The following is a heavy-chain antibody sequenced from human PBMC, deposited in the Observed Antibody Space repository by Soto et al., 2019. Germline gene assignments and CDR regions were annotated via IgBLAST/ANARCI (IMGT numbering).Heavy chain of an antibody. CDR3: ARVRYCSSTSCSIDYYYYYMDV. D-gene: IGHD2-2*01. V-gene: IGHV4-4*02. Sequence: PSETLSLTCAVSSGSIGSSNWWSWVRQPPGKGLEWIGEIYHSGSTNYNPSLKSRVTISVDKSKNQFSLKLSSVTAADTAVYYCARVRYCSSTSCSIDYYYYYMDVWGEGTTVTVSS. J-gene: IGHJ6*03. CDR1: SGSIGSSNW. CDR2: IYHSGST.